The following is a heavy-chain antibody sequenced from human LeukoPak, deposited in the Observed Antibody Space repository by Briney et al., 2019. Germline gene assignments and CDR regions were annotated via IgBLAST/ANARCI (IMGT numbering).Heavy chain of an antibody. Sequence: GGSLRLSCAVSGFTFSDYWVTWVRQTPGKGLEFVANINRDGSVKNYVDSVKGRFTISRDNAKNSLYLQMTSLRVDDTAIYYCARDPRFSGFDYWGQGTLVTVSS. CDR1: GFTFSDYW. CDR2: INRDGSVK. CDR3: ARDPRFSGFDY. V-gene: IGHV3-7*01. D-gene: IGHD3-3*01. J-gene: IGHJ4*02.